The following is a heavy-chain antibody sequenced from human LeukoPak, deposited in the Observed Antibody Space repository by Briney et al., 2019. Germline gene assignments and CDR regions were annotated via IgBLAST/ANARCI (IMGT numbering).Heavy chain of an antibody. CDR2: MNPNSGNT. Sequence: ASVKVSCKASGYTFTSYDINWVRQATGQGLEWMGWMNPNSGNTGYAQKFQGRVTMTRNTSISTAYMELSSLRSEDTAVYYCARDRKIAAAAMESWFDPWGQGTLVTVSS. CDR3: ARDRKIAAAAMESWFDP. J-gene: IGHJ5*02. CDR1: GYTFTSYD. V-gene: IGHV1-8*01. D-gene: IGHD6-13*01.